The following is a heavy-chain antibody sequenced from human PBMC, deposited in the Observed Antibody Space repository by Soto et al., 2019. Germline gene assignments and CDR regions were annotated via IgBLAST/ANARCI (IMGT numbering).Heavy chain of an antibody. Sequence: EVQLVESGGGLVQPGGSLRLSCAASDFAVSSTYMSWVRQAPGKGLEWVSFIFSGGGTSYADSVKGRFTISRHTSKNTLYLQMNSLRPEDTAVDYCARGGPRSYYFDYWGQGTLVTVSS. D-gene: IGHD3-16*01. CDR3: ARGGPRSYYFDY. CDR1: DFAVSSTY. CDR2: IFSGGGT. J-gene: IGHJ4*02. V-gene: IGHV3-53*04.